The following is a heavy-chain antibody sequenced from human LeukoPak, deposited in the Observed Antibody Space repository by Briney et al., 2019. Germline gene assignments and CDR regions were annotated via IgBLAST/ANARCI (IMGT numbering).Heavy chain of an antibody. V-gene: IGHV1-46*01. CDR2: INPSGGST. D-gene: IGHD1-26*01. Sequence: ASVKVSCKASGHTFTSYYMHWVRQAPGQGLEWMGIINPSGGSTSYAQKFQGRVTISVDTSKNQFSLKLSSVTAADTAVYYCARDERNQNLVGYWGQGTLVTVSS. CDR3: ARDERNQNLVGY. CDR1: GHTFTSYY. J-gene: IGHJ4*02.